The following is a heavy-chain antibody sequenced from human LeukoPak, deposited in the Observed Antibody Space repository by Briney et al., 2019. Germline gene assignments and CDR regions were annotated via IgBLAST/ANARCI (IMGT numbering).Heavy chain of an antibody. D-gene: IGHD5-12*01. V-gene: IGHV4-30-4*01. J-gene: IGHJ4*02. Sequence: SETLSLTCTVSGGSISSGDYYWSWIRQPPGKGLEWIGYIYYSGSTYYNPSLKSRVTISVDTSKNQFSLKLSSVTAADTAVYYCARSGYSGYHDWGGFDYWGQGTLVTVSS. CDR3: ARSGYSGYHDWGGFDY. CDR1: GGSISSGDYY. CDR2: IYYSGST.